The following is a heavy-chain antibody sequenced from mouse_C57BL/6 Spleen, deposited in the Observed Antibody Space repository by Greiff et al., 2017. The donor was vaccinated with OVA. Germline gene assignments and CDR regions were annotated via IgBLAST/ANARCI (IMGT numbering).Heavy chain of an antibody. CDR1: GYAFSSSW. D-gene: IGHD2-3*01. V-gene: IGHV1-82*01. J-gene: IGHJ4*01. Sequence: QVQLQQSGPELVKPGASVKISCKASGYAFSSSWMNWVKQRPGKGLEWIGRIYPGDGDTNYNGKFKGKAKLTADNSSSTAYLQLSSLTSEDSAVYFCARFYDGYSPYAMDYWGQGTSVTVSS. CDR3: ARFYDGYSPYAMDY. CDR2: IYPGDGDT.